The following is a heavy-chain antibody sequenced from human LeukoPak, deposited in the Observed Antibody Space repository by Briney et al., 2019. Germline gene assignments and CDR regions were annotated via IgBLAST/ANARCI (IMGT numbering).Heavy chain of an antibody. CDR3: ARSIVSGMDV. CDR2: INHSGST. Sequence: SETLSLTCADYGGSFSGYYWSWIRQPPGKGLEWIGEINHSGSTNYNPSLKSRVTISVDTSKNQFSLKLSSVTAADTAVYYCARSIVSGMDVWGQGTTVTVSS. V-gene: IGHV4-34*01. J-gene: IGHJ6*02. D-gene: IGHD2-21*01. CDR1: GGSFSGYY.